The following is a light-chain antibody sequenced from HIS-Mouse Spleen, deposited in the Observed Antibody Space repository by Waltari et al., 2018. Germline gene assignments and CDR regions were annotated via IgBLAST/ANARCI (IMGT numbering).Light chain of an antibody. Sequence: QSALTQPRSVSGSPGQSVTISCTGTSSDVGGYNYVPWYQPHPGKAPKLMIYDVSKRPSGVPDRFSGSKSGNTASLTISGLQAEDEADYYCCSYAGSYPVVFGGGTKLTVL. V-gene: IGLV2-11*01. CDR3: CSYAGSYPVV. J-gene: IGLJ2*01. CDR1: SSDVGGYNY. CDR2: DVS.